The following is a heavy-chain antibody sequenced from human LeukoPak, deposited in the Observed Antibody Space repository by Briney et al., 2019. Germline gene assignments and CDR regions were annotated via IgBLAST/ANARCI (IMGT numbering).Heavy chain of an antibody. D-gene: IGHD3-9*01. CDR2: ISGSGCST. CDR1: GFTFSSYA. V-gene: IGHV3-23*01. CDR3: AKEYDILTGYYTGSHYFHY. Sequence: GGSLRLSCAASGFTFSSYAMSWVRQAPGKGLEWVSAISGSGCSTYYADSVKGRFTITRDNYKNTLYLQMNSLSAEDTAVYYCAKEYDILTGYYTGSHYFHYWGQGTLVPVSS. J-gene: IGHJ4*02.